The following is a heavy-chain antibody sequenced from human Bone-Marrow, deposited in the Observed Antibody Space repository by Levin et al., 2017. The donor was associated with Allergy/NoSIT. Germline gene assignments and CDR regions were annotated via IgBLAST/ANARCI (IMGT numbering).Heavy chain of an antibody. CDR3: ARDYYGSGRSWVAFDI. CDR1: GDSVSSRPYY. Sequence: SETLSLTCTVSGDSVSSRPYYWNWIRQPPGTGLEWIGFISGSGSTNYNPSLKSRVTISVDTSKNQFSLKLSSVTTADTAVYYCARDYYGSGRSWVAFDIWGQGTTVTVFS. J-gene: IGHJ3*02. V-gene: IGHV4-61*01. D-gene: IGHD3-10*01. CDR2: ISGSGST.